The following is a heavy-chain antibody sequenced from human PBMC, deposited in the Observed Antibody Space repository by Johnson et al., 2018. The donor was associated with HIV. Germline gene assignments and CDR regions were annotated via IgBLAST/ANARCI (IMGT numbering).Heavy chain of an antibody. V-gene: IGHV3-30-3*01. CDR3: ARGGSSTSLDAFDI. J-gene: IGHJ3*02. Sequence: QVQLVESGGGVVQPGRSLRLSCAASGFTFNNYAMHWVRQAPGKGLEWVAVISYDGSNKYYADSVKGRFTISRDNSKNTLYLQMNSLRAEDTAVYYCARGGSSTSLDAFDIWGQGTMVTVSS. D-gene: IGHD2-2*01. CDR2: ISYDGSNK. CDR1: GFTFNNYA.